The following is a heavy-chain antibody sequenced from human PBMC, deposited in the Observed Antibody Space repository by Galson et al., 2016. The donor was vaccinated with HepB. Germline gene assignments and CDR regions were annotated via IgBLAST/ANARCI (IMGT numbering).Heavy chain of an antibody. J-gene: IGHJ6*02. CDR3: ARSTYYNILPWDGGMDV. D-gene: IGHD3-9*01. CDR1: GFSLTTSGMC. V-gene: IGHV2-70*01. CDR2: IDWDDDK. Sequence: PALVKPTQTVTLTCTFSGFSLTTSGMCINWIRQPPGKALEWLAVIDWDDDKYYSTSLKTRLTISKDISKNQVVLRMTNMSPVDTATYYCARSTYYNILPWDGGMDVWGQGTTVTVSS.